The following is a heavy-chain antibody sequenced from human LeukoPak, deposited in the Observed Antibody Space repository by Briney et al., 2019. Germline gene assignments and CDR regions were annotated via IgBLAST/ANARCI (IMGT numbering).Heavy chain of an antibody. Sequence: GASVKVSCKASGGTFSSYAISWVRQAPGQGLEWMGRIIPILGIANYAQKFQGRVTITADKSTSTAYMELSSLRSEDTAVYYCARHVYSSSPIDYWGQGTLVTVSS. CDR3: ARHVYSSSPIDY. V-gene: IGHV1-69*04. D-gene: IGHD6-13*01. CDR2: IIPILGIA. CDR1: GGTFSSYA. J-gene: IGHJ4*02.